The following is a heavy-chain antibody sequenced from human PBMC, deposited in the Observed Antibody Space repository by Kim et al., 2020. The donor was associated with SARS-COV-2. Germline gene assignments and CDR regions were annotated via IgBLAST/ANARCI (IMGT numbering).Heavy chain of an antibody. V-gene: IGHV3-73*01. CDR2: IRSKTNTYAT. CDR1: GFPFSGSS. D-gene: IGHD3-16*01. CDR3: TSPGMDGGPYYYY. Sequence: GGSLRLSCTTSGFPFSGSSLHWVRQASGKGLEWVGRIRSKTNTYATAYAASVTGRFTISRYDSKNTAYLQMNRLKTQDTAMYYCTSPGMDGGPYYYYWRQGTLVTVPS. J-gene: IGHJ1*01.